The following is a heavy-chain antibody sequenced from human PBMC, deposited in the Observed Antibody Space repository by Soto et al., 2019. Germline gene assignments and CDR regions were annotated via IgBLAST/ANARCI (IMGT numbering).Heavy chain of an antibody. Sequence: QITLKESGPTLVKPTQTLTLTCTFSGFSLSTSGVGVGWIRQPPGKALEWRALIYLDDDKRYSPSLKSRLTITKNNSKNPVVRTMTNMDPVDTATYYCAHRRNYYVSGSYYNYYFDYWGQGTLVTVSS. CDR3: AHRRNYYVSGSYYNYYFDY. V-gene: IGHV2-5*02. J-gene: IGHJ4*02. CDR2: IYLDDDK. D-gene: IGHD3-10*01. CDR1: GFSLSTSGVG.